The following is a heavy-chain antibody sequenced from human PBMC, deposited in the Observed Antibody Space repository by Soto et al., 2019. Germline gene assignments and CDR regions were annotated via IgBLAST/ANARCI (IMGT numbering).Heavy chain of an antibody. CDR3: ARKPSLLRLGGAFDI. J-gene: IGHJ3*02. D-gene: IGHD2-2*01. CDR1: GFTFSSYW. V-gene: IGHV3-7*01. CDR2: IKQDGSEK. Sequence: HPGGSLRLSCAASGFTFSSYWMSWVRQAPGKGLEWVANIKQDGSEKYYVDSVKGRFTISRDNAKNSLYLQMNSLRAEDTAVYYCARKPSLLRLGGAFDIWGQGTMVTVSS.